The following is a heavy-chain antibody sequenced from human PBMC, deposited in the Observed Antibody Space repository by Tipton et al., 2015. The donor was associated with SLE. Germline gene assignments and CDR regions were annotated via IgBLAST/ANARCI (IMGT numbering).Heavy chain of an antibody. D-gene: IGHD3-16*01. CDR1: GGSFSGYY. Sequence: LSLTCAVYGGSFSGYYWSWVRQAPGKGLEWVGFIRSKAYGGTTEYAASVKGRFTISRDDSKSIAYLQMNSLKTEDTAVYYCAWGAYWGQGTLVTVSS. CDR2: IRSKAYGGTT. V-gene: IGHV3-49*04. J-gene: IGHJ4*02. CDR3: AWGAY.